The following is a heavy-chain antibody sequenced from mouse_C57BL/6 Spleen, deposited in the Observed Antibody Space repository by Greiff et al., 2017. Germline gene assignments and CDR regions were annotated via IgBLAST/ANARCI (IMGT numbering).Heavy chain of an antibody. CDR2: IYPGDGDT. J-gene: IGHJ3*01. CDR1: GYAFSSYW. D-gene: IGHD2-4*01. V-gene: IGHV1-80*01. Sequence: QVQLKQSGAELVKPGASVKISCKASGYAFSSYWMNWVKQRPGKGLEWIGQIYPGDGDTNYNGKFKGKATLTADKSSSTAYMQLSSLTSEDSAVYFCARRGDYYDYDEKFAYWGQGTLVTVSA. CDR3: ARRGDYYDYDEKFAY.